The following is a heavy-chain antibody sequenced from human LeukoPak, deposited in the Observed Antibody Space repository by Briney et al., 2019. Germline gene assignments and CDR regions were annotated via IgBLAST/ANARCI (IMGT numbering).Heavy chain of an antibody. V-gene: IGHV4-4*07. D-gene: IGHD6-13*01. CDR2: IYTSGST. CDR1: GGSISSYY. J-gene: IGHJ6*03. CDR3: ARVAAYSSSRDYYYYMDV. Sequence: SETLSLTCTVSGGSISSYYWSWIRQPAGEGLEWIGRIYTSGSTNYNLSLKSRVTMSVDTSKNQFSLKLSSVTAADTAVYYCARVAAYSSSRDYYYYMDVWGKGTTVTVSS.